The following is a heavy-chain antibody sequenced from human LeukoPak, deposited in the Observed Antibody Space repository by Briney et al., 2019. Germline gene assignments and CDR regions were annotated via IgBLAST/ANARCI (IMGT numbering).Heavy chain of an antibody. J-gene: IGHJ1*01. CDR3: AGDRIGGGLMGTFQH. CDR2: ISNDGTNK. D-gene: IGHD2-15*01. CDR1: GFIFSTYA. V-gene: IGHV3-30-3*01. Sequence: GGSLRLSCAASGFIFSTYAMHWVRQAPGKGLEWVAVISNDGTNKYYTDSVKGRLTISRDNSKNTLYLQMNSLRAEDTAVYYCAGDRIGGGLMGTFQHWGQGTLVIVSS.